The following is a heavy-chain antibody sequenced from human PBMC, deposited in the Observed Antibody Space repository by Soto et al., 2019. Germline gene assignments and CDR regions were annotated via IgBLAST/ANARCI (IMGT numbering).Heavy chain of an antibody. V-gene: IGHV1-24*01. CDR1: GYTLTELS. D-gene: IGHD3-22*01. CDR2: FDPEYGET. Sequence: GASVKVSCKVSGYTLTELSMHWVRQAPGKGLEWMGGFDPEYGETIYAQKFQGRVTMTEDTSADTAYMELSSLRSEDKAVYYCAILTYYYDSIGHYHDAYDIRGKGT. CDR3: AILTYYYDSIGHYHDAYDI. J-gene: IGHJ3*02.